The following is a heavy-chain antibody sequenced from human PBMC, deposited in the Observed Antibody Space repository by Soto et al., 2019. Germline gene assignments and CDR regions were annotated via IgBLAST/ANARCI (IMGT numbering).Heavy chain of an antibody. CDR2: INPNSGGT. CDR1: GYTFTGYY. CDR3: ARDNWNDEAYYYYGMDV. D-gene: IGHD1-20*01. Sequence: ASVKVSCKASGYTFTGYYMHWVRQAPGQGLEWMGWINPNSGGTNYAQKFQGWVTMTRDTSIGTAYMELSRLRSDDTAVYYCARDNWNDEAYYYYGMDVWGQGTTVTVSS. V-gene: IGHV1-2*04. J-gene: IGHJ6*02.